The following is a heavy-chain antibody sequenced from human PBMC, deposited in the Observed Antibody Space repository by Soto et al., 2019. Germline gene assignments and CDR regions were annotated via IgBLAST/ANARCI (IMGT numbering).Heavy chain of an antibody. V-gene: IGHV3-21*01. Sequence: GGSLRLSCAASGFTFSSYSMNWVRQAPGKGLEWVSSISSSSSYIYYADSVKGRFTISRDNAKNSLYLQMNGLRAEDTAVYYCARDLMYGVVRYDYWGQGTLVTVSS. CDR3: ARDLMYGVVRYDY. CDR2: ISSSSSYI. CDR1: GFTFSSYS. D-gene: IGHD3-3*01. J-gene: IGHJ4*02.